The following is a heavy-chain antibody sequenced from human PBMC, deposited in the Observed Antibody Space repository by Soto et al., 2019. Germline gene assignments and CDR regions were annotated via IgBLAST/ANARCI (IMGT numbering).Heavy chain of an antibody. J-gene: IGHJ6*02. V-gene: IGHV1-18*01. Sequence: ASVKVSCKASGYTFTSYGISWVRQAPGQGLEWMGWISAYNGNTNYAQKLQGRVTMTTDTSTSTAYMELRSLRSEDTAVYYCARGRFLEWLLPQDYYYGMDVWGQGTTVTVSS. CDR1: GYTFTSYG. CDR2: ISAYNGNT. CDR3: ARGRFLEWLLPQDYYYGMDV. D-gene: IGHD3-3*01.